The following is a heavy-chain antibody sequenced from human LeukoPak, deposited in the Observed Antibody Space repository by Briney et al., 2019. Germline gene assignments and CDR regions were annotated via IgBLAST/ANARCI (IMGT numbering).Heavy chain of an antibody. CDR1: GFTFSSYA. D-gene: IGHD3-9*01. J-gene: IGHJ3*02. CDR3: AKDPVRYFDWASPDAFDI. CDR2: MSGSGGST. V-gene: IGHV3-23*01. Sequence: GGSLRLSCAASGFTFSSYAMSSVRQAPGKGLKWVSGMSGSGGSTYYADSVKGRFTISRDNSKRTLYLQMNSLRAEDTAVYYCAKDPVRYFDWASPDAFDIWGQGTMVTVSS.